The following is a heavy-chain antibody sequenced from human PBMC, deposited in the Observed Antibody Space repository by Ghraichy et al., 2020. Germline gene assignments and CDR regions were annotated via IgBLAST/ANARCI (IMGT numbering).Heavy chain of an antibody. J-gene: IGHJ4*02. CDR1: GGSVRSYY. V-gene: IGHV4-59*02. CDR2: IYHTGTT. D-gene: IGHD6-6*01. CDR3: ARGLRSSSSQGTTFDY. Sequence: ESLNISCTVSGGSVRSYYWSWIRQPPGRGLEWIAYIYHTGTTNCNPSLKSRVSISLDTSKNQFSLNLTSLTAADTALYYCARGLRSSSSQGTTFDYWGQGTLVTVSS.